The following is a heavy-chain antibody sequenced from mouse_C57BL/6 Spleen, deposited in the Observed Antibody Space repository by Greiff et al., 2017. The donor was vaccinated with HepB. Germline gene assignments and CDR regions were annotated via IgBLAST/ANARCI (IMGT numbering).Heavy chain of an antibody. D-gene: IGHD1-1*01. J-gene: IGHJ4*01. V-gene: IGHV2-6-1*01. CDR2: IWSDGST. CDR1: GFSLTSYD. CDR3: ARQRDYYGSSYVDAMDY. Sequence: VQGVESGPGLVAPSQSLSITCTVSGFSLTSYDVHWVRQPPGKGLEWLVVIWSDGSTTYNSALKSRLSISKDNSKSQVFLKMNSLQTDDTAMYYCARQRDYYGSSYVDAMDYWGQGTSVTVSS.